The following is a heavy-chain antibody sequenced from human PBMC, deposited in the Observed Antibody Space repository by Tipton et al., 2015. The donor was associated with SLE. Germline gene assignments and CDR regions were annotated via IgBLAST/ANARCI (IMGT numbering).Heavy chain of an antibody. V-gene: IGHV4-59*01. CDR1: GGSISSYY. CDR3: SRGRPYGDYNWYFDL. Sequence: TLSLTCTVSGGSISSYYWSWIRQPPGKGLEWIGYIYYSGSTNYNPALKSQVPISVDTSTIQFSLKLSPGTAADTAVYYCSRGRPYGDYNWYFDLWGRGTLVTVSS. D-gene: IGHD4-17*01. CDR2: IYYSGST. J-gene: IGHJ2*01.